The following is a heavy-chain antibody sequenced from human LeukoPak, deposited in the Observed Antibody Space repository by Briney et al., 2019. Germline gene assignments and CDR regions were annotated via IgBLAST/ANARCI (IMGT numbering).Heavy chain of an antibody. CDR2: TYYRSKWYN. CDR3: ARFSRDAFDI. Sequence: SQTLSLTCAISADSVSSNSAAWNWIRQSPSRGLEWLGRTYYRSKWYNEYAVFVKSRMTINPDTSKNRFSLQLNSLTPEDTAVYYCARFSRDAFDIWGQGTMVSVSS. V-gene: IGHV6-1*01. D-gene: IGHD3-3*02. J-gene: IGHJ3*02. CDR1: ADSVSSNSAA.